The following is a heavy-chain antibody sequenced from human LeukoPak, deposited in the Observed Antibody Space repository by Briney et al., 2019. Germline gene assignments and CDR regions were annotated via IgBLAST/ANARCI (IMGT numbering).Heavy chain of an antibody. CDR3: ARVSTVTSWFDP. Sequence: ASVKVSCKASGYTFTSYGISWVRQAPGQGLEWMGWISAYSGNTNYAQKLQGRVTMTTDTSTSTAYMELRSLRSDDTAVYYCARVSTVTSWFDPWGQGTLVTVSS. J-gene: IGHJ5*02. CDR2: ISAYSGNT. V-gene: IGHV1-18*01. CDR1: GYTFTSYG. D-gene: IGHD4-11*01.